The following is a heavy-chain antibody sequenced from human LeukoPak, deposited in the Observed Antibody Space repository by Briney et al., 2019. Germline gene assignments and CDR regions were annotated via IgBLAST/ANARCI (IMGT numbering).Heavy chain of an antibody. CDR2: ISSSSSYI. CDR3: AKDGPGAHDAFDI. Sequence: PGGSLRLSCAASGFTFSSYSMNWVRQAPGKGLEWVSSISSSSSYIYYADSVKGRFTISRDNAKNSLYLQMNSLRAEDTAVYYCAKDGPGAHDAFDIWGQGTMVTVSS. D-gene: IGHD1-26*01. V-gene: IGHV3-21*01. J-gene: IGHJ3*02. CDR1: GFTFSSYS.